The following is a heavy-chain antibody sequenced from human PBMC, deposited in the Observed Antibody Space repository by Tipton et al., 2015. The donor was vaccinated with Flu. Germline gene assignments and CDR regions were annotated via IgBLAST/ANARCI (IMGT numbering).Heavy chain of an antibody. D-gene: IGHD6-19*01. CDR1: GFTFSSYG. CDR3: ARDQGCSGWYVYYYYGMDV. J-gene: IGHJ6*02. Sequence: SLRLSCAASGFTFSSYGMHWVRQAPGKGLEWVAVIWYDGSNKYYADSVKGRFTISRDNSKNTLYLQMNSLRAEDTAVYYCARDQGCSGWYVYYYYGMDVWGQGTTVTVSS. V-gene: IGHV3-33*01. CDR2: IWYDGSNK.